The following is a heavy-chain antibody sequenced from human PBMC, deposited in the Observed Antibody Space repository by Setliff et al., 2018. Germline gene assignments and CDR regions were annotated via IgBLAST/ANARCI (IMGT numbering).Heavy chain of an antibody. D-gene: IGHD2-15*01. CDR3: ASSGITTRAFDI. CDR2: ISSSSSYT. CDR1: GFTFSSYE. J-gene: IGHJ3*02. Sequence: PGGSLRLSCTTSGFTFSSYEVNWVRQAPGKGLEWVSYISSSSSYTNYADSVKGRFTISRDNAKNSLYLQMNSLRAEDTAVYYCASSGITTRAFDIWGQGTMVTVS. V-gene: IGHV3-21*05.